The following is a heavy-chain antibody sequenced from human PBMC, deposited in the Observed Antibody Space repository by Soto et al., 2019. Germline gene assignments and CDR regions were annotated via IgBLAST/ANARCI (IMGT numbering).Heavy chain of an antibody. CDR2: ISAYNGNT. V-gene: IGHV1-18*04. CDR1: GYTFTNYG. Sequence: GKVSFKSSGYTFTNYGISWVRQAPGQGLEWMGCISAYNGNTNYAQNLQGRVTMTTDTSTSTAYMELRSLRSYDTAVYYCARVDVLRFLEWVXWGQGTLVTVSX. D-gene: IGHD3-3*01. CDR3: ARVDVLRFLEWVX. J-gene: IGHJ4*02.